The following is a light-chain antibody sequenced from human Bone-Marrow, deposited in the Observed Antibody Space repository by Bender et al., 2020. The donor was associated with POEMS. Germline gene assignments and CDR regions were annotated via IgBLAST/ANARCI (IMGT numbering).Light chain of an antibody. J-gene: IGLJ1*01. Sequence: QSALTQPPSVSGSPGQSITISCTGTSSDVGGYNLVSWYQQYPGQAPRLMIYEVTKRPSGVTNRFSGSKSANTASLTISGLRAEDEADYYCCSYAGSATYVFGTGTKVTVL. CDR1: SSDVGGYNL. V-gene: IGLV2-23*02. CDR3: CSYAGSATYV. CDR2: EVT.